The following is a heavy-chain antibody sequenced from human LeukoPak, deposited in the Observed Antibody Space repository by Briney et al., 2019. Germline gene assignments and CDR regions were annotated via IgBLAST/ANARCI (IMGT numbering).Heavy chain of an antibody. CDR2: INSDGSTT. J-gene: IGHJ4*02. CDR1: GFSLSSYW. Sequence: GGSLRLSCAASGFSLSSYWMHWVRQAPGKGLVWVSRINSDGSTTNYADSVKGRFTISRDNAKNTLYLQTNSLRAEDTAVYYCARRQYRSSWYYFDYWGQGTLVTVSS. V-gene: IGHV3-74*01. CDR3: ARRQYRSSWYYFDY. D-gene: IGHD6-13*01.